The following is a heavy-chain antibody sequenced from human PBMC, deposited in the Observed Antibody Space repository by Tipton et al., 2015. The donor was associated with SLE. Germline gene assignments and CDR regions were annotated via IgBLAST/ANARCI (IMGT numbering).Heavy chain of an antibody. J-gene: IGHJ5*02. CDR3: ARLEDPFGIFGVPKGWFAP. CDR1: GGSISTYF. Sequence: TLSLTCTISGGSISTYFWSWIRQPPGKGLEWIGYVYYSGSTHYNPSLTSRVSMSVDTSQNQFSLKLTSVTAAGTAVYYCARLEDPFGIFGVPKGWFAPWGQGTLVTVSS. CDR2: VYYSGST. V-gene: IGHV4-59*07. D-gene: IGHD3-3*02.